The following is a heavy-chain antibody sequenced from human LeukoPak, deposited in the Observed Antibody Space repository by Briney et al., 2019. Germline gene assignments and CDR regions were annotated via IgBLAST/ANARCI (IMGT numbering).Heavy chain of an antibody. Sequence: ASVKVSCTASGGTFSRYAISWVGQAPGQGIEWMGWIIPIFGIAKYAQKLQGRVTITADKTTSTAYMELSSLRSEDTAVYYCARPTTVVDYYGMDVWGQGTTVTVSS. D-gene: IGHD4-23*01. CDR2: IIPIFGIA. CDR3: ARPTTVVDYYGMDV. V-gene: IGHV1-69*17. J-gene: IGHJ6*02. CDR1: GGTFSRYA.